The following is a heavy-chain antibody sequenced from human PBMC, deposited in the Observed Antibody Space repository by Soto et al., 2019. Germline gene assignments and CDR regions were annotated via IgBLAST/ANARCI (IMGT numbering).Heavy chain of an antibody. V-gene: IGHV1-69*02. D-gene: IGHD2-21*01. J-gene: IGHJ3*02. CDR1: GGTFSRYT. Sequence: SVKVSCKASGGTFSRYTISWVRQAPGQGLEWMGRIIPILGIANYAQKFQGRVTITADKSTSTAYMELSSLRSEDTAVYYCATQSPHNAFDIWGQGTMVTVSS. CDR3: ATQSPHNAFDI. CDR2: IIPILGIA.